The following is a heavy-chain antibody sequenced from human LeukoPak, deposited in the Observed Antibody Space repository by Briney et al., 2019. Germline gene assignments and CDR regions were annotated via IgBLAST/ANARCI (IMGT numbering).Heavy chain of an antibody. D-gene: IGHD3-10*01. V-gene: IGHV1-69*06. J-gene: IGHJ4*02. CDR2: IIPIFGTA. CDR1: GGTFSSYA. Sequence: ASVKVSCKASGGTFSSYAISWVRQAPGQGLEWMAGIIPIFGTANYAQKFQGRVTITADKSTSTAYMELSSLRSEDTAVYYCARGVWFGELSFDYWGQGTLVTVSS. CDR3: ARGVWFGELSFDY.